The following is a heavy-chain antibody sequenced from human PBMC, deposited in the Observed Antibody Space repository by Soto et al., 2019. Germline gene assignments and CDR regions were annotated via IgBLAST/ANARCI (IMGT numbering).Heavy chain of an antibody. D-gene: IGHD5-18*01. V-gene: IGHV3-11*06. CDR3: ASSIPETVQLTF. Sequence: GGSLRLSCEASGFTFTDYHMSWIRQAPGKGLEWVALISETGSHTAYAESVKGRFTISRDNARPSVFLQMNSLRSDDTAVYFWASSIPETVQLTFRGQVTPVTVCS. J-gene: IGHJ4*02. CDR1: GFTFTDYH. CDR2: ISETGSHT.